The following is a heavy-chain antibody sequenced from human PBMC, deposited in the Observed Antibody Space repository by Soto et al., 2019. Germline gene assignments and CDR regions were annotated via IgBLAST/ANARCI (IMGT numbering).Heavy chain of an antibody. CDR3: ALIWFGEPHPSG. Sequence: QVQLVQSGAEVKKPGASVKVSCKASGYTFTSYGISWVRQAPGQGLGWMGWISAYNGNTKYAQKLQGRVTMTTDTSPSTAYMELRSLRSDDTAVYYCALIWFGEPHPSGWGQGTLVTVSS. CDR1: GYTFTSYG. CDR2: ISAYNGNT. V-gene: IGHV1-18*01. D-gene: IGHD3-10*01. J-gene: IGHJ4*02.